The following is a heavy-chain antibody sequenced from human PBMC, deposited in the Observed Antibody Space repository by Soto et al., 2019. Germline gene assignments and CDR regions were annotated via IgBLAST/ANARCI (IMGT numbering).Heavy chain of an antibody. V-gene: IGHV3-48*03. CDR3: ARASAYTLDY. Sequence: GGSLRLSCAASGFTFSIYEMNWVRRAPGKGLEWVSYSSSSGSTIFYADSVKGRFTISRDNAKNSLYLQMNSLRGEDTALYYCARASAYTLDYWGQGTLVTVSS. CDR1: GFTFSIYE. CDR2: SSSSGSTI. D-gene: IGHD4-4*01. J-gene: IGHJ4*02.